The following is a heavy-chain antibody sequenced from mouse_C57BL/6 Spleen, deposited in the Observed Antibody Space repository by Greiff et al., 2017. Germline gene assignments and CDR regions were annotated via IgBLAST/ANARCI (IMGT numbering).Heavy chain of an antibody. CDR2: IDPSDSYT. CDR1: GYTFTSYW. Sequence: QVQLQQPGAELVMPGASVKLSCKASGYTFTSYWMHWVKQRPGQGLEWIGEIDPSDSYTNYNQKFKGKSTLTVDKSSSTAYMQLSSLTSEDSAVYYCAKSHYDGSSYGYFDVWGTGTTVTVSS. CDR3: AKSHYDGSSYGYFDV. V-gene: IGHV1-69*01. J-gene: IGHJ1*03. D-gene: IGHD1-1*01.